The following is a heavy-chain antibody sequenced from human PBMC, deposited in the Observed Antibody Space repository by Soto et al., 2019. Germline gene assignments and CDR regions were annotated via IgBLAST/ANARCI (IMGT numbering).Heavy chain of an antibody. V-gene: IGHV4-31*03. Sequence: SETLSLTCSVSGGSMSIGSPSWNWILQSAGKGLEWIGYIYYSGSTYYNPSLKSRVTISVDTSKNQFSLKLSSVTAADTAVYYCARAPILADYDYWGQGTLVTVSS. CDR2: IYYSGST. J-gene: IGHJ4*02. D-gene: IGHD4-17*01. CDR3: ARAPILADYDY. CDR1: GGSMSIGSPS.